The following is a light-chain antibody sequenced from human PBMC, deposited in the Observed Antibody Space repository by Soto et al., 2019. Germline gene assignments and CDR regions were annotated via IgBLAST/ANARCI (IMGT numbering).Light chain of an antibody. CDR3: HQRSNWPWT. Sequence: EIVMTQPLRTLSFSPVVRPTLSCRASQSVSSFLAWYQQKPGQAPRLLIYDATNRATGVPARFSGSGSATDFTLTITSLEPEDFAVYYCHQRSNWPWTFGQGTKVDIK. J-gene: IGKJ1*01. CDR1: QSVSSF. V-gene: IGKV3-11*01. CDR2: DAT.